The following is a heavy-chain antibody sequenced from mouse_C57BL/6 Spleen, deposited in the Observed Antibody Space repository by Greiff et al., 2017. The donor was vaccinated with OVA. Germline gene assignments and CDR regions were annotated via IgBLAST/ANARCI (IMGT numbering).Heavy chain of an antibody. CDR2: IYPGDGDT. J-gene: IGHJ4*01. D-gene: IGHD4-1*01. CDR1: GYAFSSSW. CDR3: ARGPSGTGYYAMDY. V-gene: IGHV1-82*01. Sequence: QVQLKESGPELVKPGASVKISCKASGYAFSSSWMNWVKQRPGKGLEWIGRIYPGDGDTNYNGKFKGKATLTADKSSSTAYMQLSSLTSEDSAVYFCARGPSGTGYYAMDYWGQGTSVTVSS.